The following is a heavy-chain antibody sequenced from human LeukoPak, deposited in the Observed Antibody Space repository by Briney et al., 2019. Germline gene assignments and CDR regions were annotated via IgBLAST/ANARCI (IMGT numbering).Heavy chain of an antibody. CDR2: ISYDGSNK. J-gene: IGHJ4*02. CDR3: AKDGARGYRDFDY. D-gene: IGHD5-18*01. Sequence: GGSLRLSCAASGLVFSGFWMSWVRQAPGKGLEWVAVISYDGSNKCYADSVKGRFTISRDNSKNTLYLQMNSLRAEDTAVYYCAKDGARGYRDFDYWGQGTLVTVSS. CDR1: GLVFSGFW. V-gene: IGHV3-30*18.